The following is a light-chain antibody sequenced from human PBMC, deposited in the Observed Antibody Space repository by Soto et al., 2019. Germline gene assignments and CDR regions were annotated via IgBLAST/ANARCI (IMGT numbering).Light chain of an antibody. J-gene: IGLJ2*01. V-gene: IGLV2-8*01. CDR3: TSYAGSNNVV. CDR1: SSDVGGYHY. Sequence: QSALTQPPSASGSPGQSVTISCTGTSSDVGGYHYVSWYQQHPGKVPKLMIYEVSKRPSGVPDRFSGSKSGNTASLTVSGLQAEDDADYYCTSYAGSNNVVFGGGTKLTVL. CDR2: EVS.